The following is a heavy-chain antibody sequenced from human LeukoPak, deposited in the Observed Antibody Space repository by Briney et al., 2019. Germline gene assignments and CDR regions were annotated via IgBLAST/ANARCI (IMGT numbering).Heavy chain of an antibody. D-gene: IGHD2-2*01. CDR3: ARDDCSSISCYHNWFDP. CDR2: IKQDGGEK. V-gene: IGHV3-7*01. J-gene: IGHJ5*02. CDR1: GFTFSSYW. Sequence: GGSLRLFCAASGFTFSSYWMSWVRQAPGKGLEWVANIKQDGGEKYYVDSVKGRFTISRDNAKNSLYLQMNSLRAEDTAVYYCARDDCSSISCYHNWFDPWGQGTLVTVSS.